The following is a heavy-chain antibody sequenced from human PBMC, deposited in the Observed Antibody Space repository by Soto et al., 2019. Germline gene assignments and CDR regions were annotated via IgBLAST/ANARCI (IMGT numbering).Heavy chain of an antibody. CDR3: SRGQYSSCGTFDS. CDR2: ISGSGGST. CDR1: GFTFTTSA. J-gene: IGHJ5*01. V-gene: IGHV3-23*01. Sequence: VGSLRLSCAASGFTFTTSAMTWVRQAPGKGLEWVSTISGSGGSTYYADSVKGRLTISRHHSTNTVYLQMSSPRAEDTAVYYCSRGQYSSCGTFDSWGQGTLVPVSS. D-gene: IGHD6-6*01.